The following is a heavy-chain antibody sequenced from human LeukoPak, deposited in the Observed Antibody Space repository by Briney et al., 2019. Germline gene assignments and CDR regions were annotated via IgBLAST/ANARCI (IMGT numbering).Heavy chain of an antibody. CDR2: IIPILGIA. V-gene: IGHV1-69*04. D-gene: IGHD5-12*01. Sequence: ASVKVSCKASGGTFSSYAISWVRQAPGQGLEWMGRIIPILGIANYAQKFQGRVTITADKSTSTAYMELSSLRSEDTAVYYCARASGIVATIKFDYWGQGTLVTVSS. CDR1: GGTFSSYA. J-gene: IGHJ4*02. CDR3: ARASGIVATIKFDY.